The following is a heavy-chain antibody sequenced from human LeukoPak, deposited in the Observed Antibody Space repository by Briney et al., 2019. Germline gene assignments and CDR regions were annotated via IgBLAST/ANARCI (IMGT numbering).Heavy chain of an antibody. J-gene: IGHJ6*03. CDR1: GDSISSSSSY. CDR2: IYYSGST. Sequence: SETLSLTCTVSGDSISSSSSYWGWMRQPPGEGLEWIGSIYYSGSTYYNTSLKSRVTISVDTSKNQFSLKLSSVTAADTAVYYCARGGGYDYPHVGYYYYYMDVWGKGTTVTISS. V-gene: IGHV4-39*07. CDR3: ARGGGYDYPHVGYYYYYMDV. D-gene: IGHD5-12*01.